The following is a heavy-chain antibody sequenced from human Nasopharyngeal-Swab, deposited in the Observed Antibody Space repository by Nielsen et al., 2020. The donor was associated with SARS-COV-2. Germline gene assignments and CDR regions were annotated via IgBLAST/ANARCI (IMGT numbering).Heavy chain of an antibody. CDR3: AKDRDSGDDSDDYYHYYGMDV. J-gene: IGHJ6*02. V-gene: IGHV3-23*01. Sequence: GESLKISCAASGFTFSNFAMSWVRQAPGKGLEWASVISGSDYNTYYADSVKGRFTISRDNSKNTVNLQMNSLRAEDTAIYYCAKDRDSGDDSDDYYHYYGMDVWGQGTTVTVSS. D-gene: IGHD5-12*01. CDR2: ISGSDYNT. CDR1: GFTFSNFA.